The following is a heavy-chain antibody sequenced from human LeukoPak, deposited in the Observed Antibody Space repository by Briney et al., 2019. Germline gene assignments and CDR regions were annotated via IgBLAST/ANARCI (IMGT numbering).Heavy chain of an antibody. V-gene: IGHV1-2*02. D-gene: IGHD1-26*01. Sequence: ASVNVSFKSSGYTFSSYYVHWVRQAPGQGREWMGWIKPNSGDTNYAQKFQGRVTMTWDTSISTAYMELSRLRSDDTAVYYCARESGTYGYDYWGQGTLVTVSS. CDR3: ARESGTYGYDY. J-gene: IGHJ4*02. CDR1: GYTFSSYY. CDR2: IKPNSGDT.